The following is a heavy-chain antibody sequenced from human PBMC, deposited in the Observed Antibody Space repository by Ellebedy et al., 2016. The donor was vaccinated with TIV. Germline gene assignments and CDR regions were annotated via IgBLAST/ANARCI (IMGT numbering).Heavy chain of an antibody. CDR1: GFTFRSYG. D-gene: IGHD3-16*01. Sequence: GESLKISCAASGFTFRSYGVHWVRQAPGKGLEWVPVISYDGGKKYYADYVKGRFTISRDNSKNTLYLQMNSLRVEDTAGYYCAREAEITLRGALDPTYFQHWGQGTLVTVSS. CDR2: ISYDGGKK. CDR3: AREAEITLRGALDPTYFQH. V-gene: IGHV3-30*06. J-gene: IGHJ1*01.